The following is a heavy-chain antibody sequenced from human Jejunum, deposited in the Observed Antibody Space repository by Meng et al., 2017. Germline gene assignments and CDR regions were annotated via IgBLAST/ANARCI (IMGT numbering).Heavy chain of an antibody. J-gene: IGHJ4*02. CDR3: ARKGALEPLDY. CDR1: GFSLSTRGVG. Sequence: SGPTLVKPTQTLTLTCTFSGFSLSTRGVGVGWIRQPPGNALEWLAVIYWDDDKRYSSSLKTRVTITKDTSKNKVVLTMTNMDPVDTTTYYCARKGALEPLDYWGQGTLVTVSS. D-gene: IGHD1-1*01. CDR2: IYWDDDK. V-gene: IGHV2-5*02.